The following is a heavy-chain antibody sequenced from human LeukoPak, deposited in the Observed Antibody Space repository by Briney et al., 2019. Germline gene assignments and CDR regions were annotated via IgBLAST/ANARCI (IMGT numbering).Heavy chain of an antibody. Sequence: PGGSLRLSCEASGFPFSGYWMHWVRQAPGKGLVWVSRINGDGSSTSYADSVKGRFTISRDNSKNTLYLQMNSLRAEDTAVYYCARESGDILTGYVDYWGQGTLVTVSS. V-gene: IGHV3-74*01. D-gene: IGHD3-9*01. J-gene: IGHJ4*02. CDR3: ARESGDILTGYVDY. CDR1: GFPFSGYW. CDR2: INGDGSST.